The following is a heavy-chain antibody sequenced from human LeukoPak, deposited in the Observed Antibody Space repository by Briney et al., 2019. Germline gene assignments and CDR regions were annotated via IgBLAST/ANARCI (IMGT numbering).Heavy chain of an antibody. CDR1: GFTFITYG. V-gene: IGHV3-23*01. J-gene: IGHJ5*02. CDR2: ISGSGGDT. CDR3: ARDIRSYGTSWYGWFDP. D-gene: IGHD6-13*01. Sequence: AGGSLRLSCAASGFTFITYGMIWVRQAPGKGLEWVSGISGSGGDTYYPDSVKGRFTISRDNSKNTVYLQMNSLRADDTAVYYCARDIRSYGTSWYGWFDPWGQGALVTVS.